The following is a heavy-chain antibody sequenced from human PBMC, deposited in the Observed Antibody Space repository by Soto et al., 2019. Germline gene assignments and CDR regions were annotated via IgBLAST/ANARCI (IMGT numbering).Heavy chain of an antibody. V-gene: IGHV4-61*03. D-gene: IGHD3-22*01. CDR1: GGSFSNASFY. CDR2: IFYTGVT. J-gene: IGHJ2*01. CDR3: VRVLDSSGYADL. Sequence: QVQLQESGPGLVKPSETLSLTCSVSGGSFSNASFYWTWIRQAPGTGLEYIGYIFYTGVTNYNPSLSSRVTISLDTSKNLFSLKLNSMTAADTAVYCCVRVLDSSGYADLWGRGTLVTVSS.